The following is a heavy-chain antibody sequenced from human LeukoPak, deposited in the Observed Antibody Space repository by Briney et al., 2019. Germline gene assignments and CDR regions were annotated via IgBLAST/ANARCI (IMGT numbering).Heavy chain of an antibody. J-gene: IGHJ3*02. CDR2: INHSGST. CDR1: GGSFSGYY. D-gene: IGHD3-16*02. CDR3: ARSNYVWGSYRPRQSDAFDI. V-gene: IGHV4-34*01. Sequence: SETLSLTCAVYGGSFSGYYWSWIRQPPGKGLEWIGEINHSGSTNYNPSLKSRVTMSVDTSKNQFSLKLSSVTAADTAVYYCARSNYVWGSYRPRQSDAFDIWGQGTTVSVSS.